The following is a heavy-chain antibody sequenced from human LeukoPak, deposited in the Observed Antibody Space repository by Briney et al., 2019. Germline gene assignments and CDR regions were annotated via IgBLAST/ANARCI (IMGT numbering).Heavy chain of an antibody. D-gene: IGHD1-7*01. CDR1: GLTFETYA. J-gene: IGHJ3*02. CDR2: LSGDSRSI. Sequence: GGSLRLSCAASGLTFETYAMTWVRQAPGKGLEWVSALSGDSRSILYADSVKGRFTISRDNSKITLYLQMNSLSAEDTALYYCAKRLPVVGTTGRAFDIWGLGTMVTVSS. CDR3: AKRLPVVGTTGRAFDI. V-gene: IGHV3-23*01.